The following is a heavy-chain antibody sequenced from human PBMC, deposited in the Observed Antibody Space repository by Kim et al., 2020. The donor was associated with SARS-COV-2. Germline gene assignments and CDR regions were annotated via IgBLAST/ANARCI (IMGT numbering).Heavy chain of an antibody. J-gene: IGHJ2*01. V-gene: IGHV1-18*01. CDR1: GYTFTSYY. CDR3: ARGRDYVVNGAYIHWSSDV. Sequence: ASVQVSCKTSGYTFTSYYVNWVRQAPGQGLEWVGSISAYNGETNYAQNFEGRITMTTDISTSTGYMELRSLTSDDTAVYYCARGRDYVVNGAYIHWSSDVGGRGTQVTVSS. D-gene: IGHD3-16*01. CDR2: ISAYNGET.